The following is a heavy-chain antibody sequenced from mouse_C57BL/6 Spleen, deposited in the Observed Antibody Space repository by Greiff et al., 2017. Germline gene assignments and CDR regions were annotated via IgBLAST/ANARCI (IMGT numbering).Heavy chain of an antibody. Sequence: DVQLQESGPGLVKPSHSLSLTCSVTGYSITSGYYWNWIRQFPGNKLEWMGYISYDGSNNYNPSLKNRISITRDTSKNQFYLKLNSVTTADIATYYCARDCDYYARDYWGQGTSVTVSS. CDR3: ARDCDYYARDY. CDR2: ISYDGSN. CDR1: GYSITSGYY. J-gene: IGHJ4*01. V-gene: IGHV3-6*01.